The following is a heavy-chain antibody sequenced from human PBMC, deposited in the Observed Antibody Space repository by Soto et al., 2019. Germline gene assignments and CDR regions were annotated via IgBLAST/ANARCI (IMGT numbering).Heavy chain of an antibody. D-gene: IGHD2-8*02. CDR1: GFTSSNYA. J-gene: IGHJ4*02. CDR2: ISKDGNSK. V-gene: IGHV3-30-3*01. CDR3: VRDSPGTGAVDY. Sequence: QVQLVESGGGVVQPGRSLRLSCAASGFTSSNYAMHWVRQAPGKGLEWVAVISKDGNSKFYGDSVKGRFTISRDNSKNTLYLQMNSLRPDDTAVYYCVRDSPGTGAVDYWGQGTLVTVSS.